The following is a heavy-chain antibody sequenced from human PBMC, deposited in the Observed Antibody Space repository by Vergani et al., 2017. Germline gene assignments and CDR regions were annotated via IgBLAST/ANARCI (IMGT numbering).Heavy chain of an antibody. CDR3: ARGVPYYDSSGYYYEYFDY. D-gene: IGHD3-22*01. CDR2: ISGSGGST. Sequence: EVQLLESGGGLVQPGGSLRLSCAASGFTFSSYAMSWVRQAPGKGLEWVSAISGSGGSTYYADSVKGRFTISRDNSKNSLYRQMNSLRAEDTAVYYCARGVPYYDSSGYYYEYFDYWGQGTLVTVSS. J-gene: IGHJ4*02. V-gene: IGHV3-23*01. CDR1: GFTFSSYA.